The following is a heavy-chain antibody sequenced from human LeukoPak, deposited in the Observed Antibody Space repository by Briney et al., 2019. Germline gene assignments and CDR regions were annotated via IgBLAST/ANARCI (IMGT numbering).Heavy chain of an antibody. CDR2: ISSSGSTI. J-gene: IGHJ4*02. V-gene: IGHV3-48*03. CDR3: ASERYNWNYAFDY. D-gene: IGHD1-7*01. Sequence: GGSLRLSCAASGFTFSSYEMNWVRQAPGKGLEWVSYISSSGSTIYYADSVKGRFTISRDNAKNSLYLQMNSLRAEDTAVYYCASERYNWNYAFDYWGRESWSPSPQ. CDR1: GFTFSSYE.